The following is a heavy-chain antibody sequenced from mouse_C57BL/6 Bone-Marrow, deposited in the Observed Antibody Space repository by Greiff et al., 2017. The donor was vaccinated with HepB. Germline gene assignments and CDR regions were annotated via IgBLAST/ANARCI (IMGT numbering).Heavy chain of an antibody. Sequence: VQLQQSGPELVKPGASVKISCKASGYAFSSSWMNWVKQRPGKGLEWIGRIYPGDGDTNYNGKFKGKATLTADKSSSTAYMQLSSLTSEDSAVYFCAVYFLNYFDYWGQGTTLTVSS. CDR1: GYAFSSSW. CDR2: IYPGDGDT. CDR3: AVYFLNYFDY. V-gene: IGHV1-82*01. J-gene: IGHJ2*01. D-gene: IGHD1-1*01.